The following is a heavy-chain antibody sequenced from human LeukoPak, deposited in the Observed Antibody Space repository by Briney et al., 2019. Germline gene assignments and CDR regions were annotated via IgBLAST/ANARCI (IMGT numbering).Heavy chain of an antibody. Sequence: GGSLRLSCAASGFTFSSYWMHWVRQAPGKGLVWVSRINSDGSTTNYADSVKGRFTISRDDAKNTLYLQMNSLRAEDTAVFYCAREGTPFDYWGQGTLVTVSS. CDR3: AREGTPFDY. J-gene: IGHJ4*02. CDR2: INSDGSTT. D-gene: IGHD2-15*01. V-gene: IGHV3-74*01. CDR1: GFTFSSYW.